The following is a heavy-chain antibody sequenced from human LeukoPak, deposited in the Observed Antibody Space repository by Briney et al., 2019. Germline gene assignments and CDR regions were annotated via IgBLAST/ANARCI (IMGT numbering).Heavy chain of an antibody. D-gene: IGHD3-3*01. V-gene: IGHV4-30-4*08. CDR3: ARDQEWLARFDAFDI. Sequence: SETLSLTCTVSGGSISSGDHYWSWIRQPPGKGLEWIGYIYYSGSTYYNPSLKSRVTISVDTSKNQFSLKLSSVTAADTAVYYCARDQEWLARFDAFDIWGQGTMVTVSS. CDR2: IYYSGST. CDR1: GGSISSGDHY. J-gene: IGHJ3*02.